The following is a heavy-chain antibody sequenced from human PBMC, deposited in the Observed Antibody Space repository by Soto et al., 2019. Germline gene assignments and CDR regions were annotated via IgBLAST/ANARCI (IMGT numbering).Heavy chain of an antibody. D-gene: IGHD5-18*01. CDR2: VGRSDDST. J-gene: IGHJ3*01. V-gene: IGHV3-23*01. Sequence: VGSLRLSCVASGLALSDTSMTWARQAPGRGLEWVSSVGRSDDSTKYADPVKGRFTISRDNSKNTLFLNMDSLRPEDTAVYHCVKGDLDTAVVNSPDAFDFWGPGTMVTVSS. CDR1: GLALSDTS. CDR3: VKGDLDTAVVNSPDAFDF.